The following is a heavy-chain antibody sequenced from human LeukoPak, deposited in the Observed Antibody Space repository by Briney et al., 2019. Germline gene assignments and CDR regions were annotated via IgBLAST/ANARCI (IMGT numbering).Heavy chain of an antibody. CDR3: ARGKQWLTIFDY. CDR1: GFTFDDYG. J-gene: IGHJ4*02. CDR2: INWNGGST. Sequence: GGSLRLSCAASGFTFDDYGMSWVRQAPGKGLEWVSGINWNGGSTGYADSVKGRFTISRDNAKNSLYLQMNSLRAEDTAVYYCARGKQWLTIFDYWGQGTLVTVSS. D-gene: IGHD6-19*01. V-gene: IGHV3-20*04.